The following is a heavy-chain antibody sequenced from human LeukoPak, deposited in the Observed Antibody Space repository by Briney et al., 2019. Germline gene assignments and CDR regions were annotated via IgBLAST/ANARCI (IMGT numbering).Heavy chain of an antibody. CDR2: IKQDGSEK. Sequence: GGSLRLSCAASGFTFSSYWMSWVRQAPGKGLEWVANIKQDGSEKYYVDSVKGRFTISRDNAKNSLYLQMNSLRAEDTAVYYCATEEPNLIDCSSTSCYAFDYWGQGTLVTVSS. D-gene: IGHD2-2*01. J-gene: IGHJ4*02. CDR1: GFTFSSYW. V-gene: IGHV3-7*01. CDR3: ATEEPNLIDCSSTSCYAFDY.